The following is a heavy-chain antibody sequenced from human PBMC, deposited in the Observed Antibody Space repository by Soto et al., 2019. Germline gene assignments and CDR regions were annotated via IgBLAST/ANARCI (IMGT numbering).Heavy chain of an antibody. CDR3: ARGRRIFRSSWLGGWQH. CDR1: GGSFSGYY. J-gene: IGHJ1*01. Sequence: QVQLQQWGAGLLKPSETLSLTCAVYGGSFSGYYWSWIRQPPGKGLEWIGEINHSGSTNYNPSLKSRVTISVDTSKNQFSLKLSSVTAADTAVYYCARGRRIFRSSWLGGWQHWGQGTLVTVSS. V-gene: IGHV4-34*01. D-gene: IGHD6-13*01. CDR2: INHSGST.